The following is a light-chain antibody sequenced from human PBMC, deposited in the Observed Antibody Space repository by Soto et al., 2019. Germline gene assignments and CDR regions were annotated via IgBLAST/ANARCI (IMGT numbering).Light chain of an antibody. J-gene: IGKJ3*01. CDR1: QTVSSNF. V-gene: IGKV3-20*01. Sequence: ETVLTQSPGTLSLSPGERATLSCRASQTVSSNFLAWYQQNPGQAPRLLIYGASSRATGIPDRFSGSGSGTDFTLTISRLEPEDFAVYYCQQYGNSPLTFCPGTKVDIK. CDR3: QQYGNSPLT. CDR2: GAS.